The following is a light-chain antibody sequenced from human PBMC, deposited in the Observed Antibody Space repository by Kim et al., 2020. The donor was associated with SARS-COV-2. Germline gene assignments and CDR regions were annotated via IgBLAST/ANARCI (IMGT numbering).Light chain of an antibody. CDR1: SLRSYY. Sequence: SSELTQDPAVSVALGQTVRITCQGDSLRSYYASWYQQKPGQAPVLVIYGKNNRPSGIPDRFSGSSSGNTASLTITGAQAEDEADYYCNSRDSSGKHVVFS. CDR3: NSRDSSGKHVV. J-gene: IGLJ2*01. V-gene: IGLV3-19*01. CDR2: GKN.